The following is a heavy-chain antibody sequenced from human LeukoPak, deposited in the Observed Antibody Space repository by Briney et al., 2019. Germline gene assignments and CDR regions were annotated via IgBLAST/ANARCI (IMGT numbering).Heavy chain of an antibody. Sequence: GGSLRLSCAASGFTFSSYSMNWVRQAPGKGLEWVSSISSSSSYIYYADSVKGRFTFSRDNAKNSLYLQMNSLRAEDTAVYYCARVRNTPPFYYYGMDVWGQGTTVTVSS. J-gene: IGHJ6*02. CDR2: ISSSSSYI. CDR1: GFTFSSYS. V-gene: IGHV3-21*01. CDR3: ARVRNTPPFYYYGMDV.